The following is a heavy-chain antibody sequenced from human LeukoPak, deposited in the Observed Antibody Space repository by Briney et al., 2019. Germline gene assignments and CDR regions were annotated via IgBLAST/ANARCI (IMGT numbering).Heavy chain of an antibody. D-gene: IGHD6-13*01. Sequence: QAGGSLRLSCAASGFTFSSYGMHWVRQAPGKGLEWVAFIRYDGSNKYYADSVKGRFTISRDNSKNTLYLQMNSLRAEDTAVYYCAKDYVRYSSSWYHYFDYWGQGTLVTVSS. CDR1: GFTFSSYG. CDR2: IRYDGSNK. V-gene: IGHV3-30*02. J-gene: IGHJ4*02. CDR3: AKDYVRYSSSWYHYFDY.